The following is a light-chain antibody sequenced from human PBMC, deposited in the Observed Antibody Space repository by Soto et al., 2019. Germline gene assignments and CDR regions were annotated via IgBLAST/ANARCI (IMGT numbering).Light chain of an antibody. Sequence: DIQMTQSPSTLSASVGDRVTITCRASQSISSWLAWYQQKPGKAPKLLIYDASSLESGGPSRFSGSGSGTEFTLTISSLQPDDFATYYCQQYNSYSTFGQWTKVEIK. J-gene: IGKJ1*01. V-gene: IGKV1-5*01. CDR1: QSISSW. CDR3: QQYNSYST. CDR2: DAS.